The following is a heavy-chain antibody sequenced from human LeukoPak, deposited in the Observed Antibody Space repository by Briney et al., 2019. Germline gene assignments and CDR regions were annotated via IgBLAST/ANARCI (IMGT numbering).Heavy chain of an antibody. V-gene: IGHV1-69*10. D-gene: IGHD3-3*01. CDR1: GGTFSDYA. J-gene: IGHJ6*04. Sequence: SVKVSCKASGGTFSDYALNWVRQAPGQGLEWMGVFIPILGSANSTQKFQGRVTITADISTNTVYMELSSLRSEDTAVYFCAGIPVFGVVLHQEPVWGKGTTVTVSS. CDR2: FIPILGSA. CDR3: AGIPVFGVVLHQEPV.